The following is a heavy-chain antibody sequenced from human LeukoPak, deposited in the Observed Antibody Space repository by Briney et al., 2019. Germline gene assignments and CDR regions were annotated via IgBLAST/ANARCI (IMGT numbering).Heavy chain of an antibody. CDR2: INRDGSGI. CDR1: GFTFSTYW. V-gene: IGHV3-74*01. CDR3: ANTGYNYEFDY. J-gene: IGHJ4*02. Sequence: GGSLRLSCAASGFTFSTYWMHWVRQAPGKGLVWISRINRDGSGITYADSVKGRFTISRDNAKSILYLQMNSLRAEDTAVYYCANTGYNYEFDYWGQGTLVTVSS. D-gene: IGHD5-18*01.